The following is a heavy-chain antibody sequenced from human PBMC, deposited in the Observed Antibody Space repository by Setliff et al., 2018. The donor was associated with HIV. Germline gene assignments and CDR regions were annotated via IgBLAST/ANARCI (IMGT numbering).Heavy chain of an antibody. J-gene: IGHJ1*01. Sequence: ASVKVSCKASGYTFSDYYMHWLRRATGQGLEWMGWMNPNTGVSGYALKFQARVTMTRDTSISTAYMELSSLRSDDTAMYYCATDPGYSSTWYSESSQHWGQGTVVTVSS. D-gene: IGHD6-13*01. V-gene: IGHV1-8*02. CDR1: GYTFSDYY. CDR3: ATDPGYSSTWYSESSQH. CDR2: MNPNTGVS.